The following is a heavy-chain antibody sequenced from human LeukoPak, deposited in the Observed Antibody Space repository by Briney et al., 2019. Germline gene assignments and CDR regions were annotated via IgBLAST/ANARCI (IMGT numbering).Heavy chain of an antibody. Sequence: GGSLRLSCAASGFTFSNYWMHWVRQAPGKGLVWVSRINSDGSSTNYADSVKGRFTISRDNAKNSLYLQMNSLRAEDTAVYYCARALWRTVVTAFGYWGQGTLVTVSS. CDR1: GFTFSNYW. V-gene: IGHV3-74*01. CDR3: ARALWRTVVTAFGY. CDR2: INSDGSST. D-gene: IGHD4-23*01. J-gene: IGHJ4*02.